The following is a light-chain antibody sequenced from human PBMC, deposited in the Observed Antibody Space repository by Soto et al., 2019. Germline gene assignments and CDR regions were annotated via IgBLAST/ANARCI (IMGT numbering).Light chain of an antibody. V-gene: IGKV1-9*01. CDR2: AAS. Sequence: DIQLTQSPSFLSASLGDRVTITCRASRGISSYLAWYQQKPGKAPKLLIYAASTLQTGVPSRFSGSGSGTEFTLTISSLQPEDFATYYCQQYNSYSGWTFGQGTKVDI. J-gene: IGKJ1*01. CDR1: RGISSY. CDR3: QQYNSYSGWT.